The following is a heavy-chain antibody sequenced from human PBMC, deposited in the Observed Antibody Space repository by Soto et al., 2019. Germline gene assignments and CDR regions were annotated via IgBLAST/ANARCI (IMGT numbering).Heavy chain of an antibody. D-gene: IGHD3-22*01. CDR2: ISYDGSNK. Sequence: GGSLRLSCAASGFTFSSYAMHWVRQAPGKGLEWVAVISYDGSNKYYADSVKGRFTISRDNSKNTLYLQMNSLRAEDTAVYYCARGDYHDSSGPFSDAFDTWGQGTMVTVSS. V-gene: IGHV3-30-3*01. J-gene: IGHJ3*02. CDR3: ARGDYHDSSGPFSDAFDT. CDR1: GFTFSSYA.